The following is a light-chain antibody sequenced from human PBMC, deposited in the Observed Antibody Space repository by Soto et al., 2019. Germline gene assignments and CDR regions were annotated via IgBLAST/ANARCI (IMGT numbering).Light chain of an antibody. CDR2: AAS. CDR1: QGISSY. V-gene: IGKV1-9*01. Sequence: DIQLTQSPSFLSASVGDRVTITCRASQGISSYLAWYQQKPGKAPKLLIYAASTLQSGVPSRFSGSGSGTEFTLTISSLQPEDVATYYCQQHNSYPPSFGGGTKVEIK. J-gene: IGKJ4*01. CDR3: QQHNSYPPS.